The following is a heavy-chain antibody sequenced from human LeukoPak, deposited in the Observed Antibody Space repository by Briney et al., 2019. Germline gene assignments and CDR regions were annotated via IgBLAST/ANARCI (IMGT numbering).Heavy chain of an antibody. D-gene: IGHD3-22*01. CDR2: MNPNSGNT. CDR1: GYTFTSYD. V-gene: IGHV1-8*01. Sequence: ASVKVSCKASGYTFTSYDINWVRQATGQGLERMGWMNPNSGNTGYAQKFQGRVTMTRNTSISTAYMELSSLRSEDTAVYYCARFPLYYYDSSGYGMDVWGQGTTVTVSS. CDR3: ARFPLYYYDSSGYGMDV. J-gene: IGHJ6*02.